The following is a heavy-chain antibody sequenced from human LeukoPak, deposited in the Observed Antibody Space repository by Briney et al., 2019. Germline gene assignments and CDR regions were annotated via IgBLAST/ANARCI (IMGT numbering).Heavy chain of an antibody. V-gene: IGHV4-4*02. J-gene: IGHJ3*02. CDR3: ARDDQLLRDTFDI. D-gene: IGHD3-22*01. CDR1: GGSISSSNW. CDR2: IYHSGST. Sequence: PSETLSLTCAVSGGSISSSNWWSWVRQPPGKGLEWIGEIYHSGSTNYNPSLKSRVTISVDKSKNQFSLKLSSVTAADTAAYYCARDDQLLRDTFDIWGQGTMVTVSS.